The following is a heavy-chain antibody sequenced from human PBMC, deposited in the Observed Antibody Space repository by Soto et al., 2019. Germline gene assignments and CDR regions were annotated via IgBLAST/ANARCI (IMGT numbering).Heavy chain of an antibody. CDR2: VGNVAGGT. CDR1: GFSFSNYA. D-gene: IGHD3-10*01. Sequence: EVQLLESGGGLVQPGGSLRLSCEASGFSFSNYAMGWVRQAPGRGPEWVSGVGNVAGGTYNADYVKGRFTTSRDKSKNTLYLQMISLRVEDTTVYYCVKYDSMSYYKSTLGNWAQGTLVTVSS. V-gene: IGHV3-23*01. J-gene: IGHJ4*02. CDR3: VKYDSMSYYKSTLGN.